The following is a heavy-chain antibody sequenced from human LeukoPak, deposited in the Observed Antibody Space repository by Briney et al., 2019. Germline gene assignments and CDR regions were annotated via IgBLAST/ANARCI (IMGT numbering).Heavy chain of an antibody. Sequence: GESLKISCNGSGYXFTSYWICWVRQMPGKGLEWMGLIYPSDSDTRYSPSFQGQVTISADKSISTAYLQWSSLKASDTAMYYCARRYDSSGYYYDYWGQGTLVTVSS. D-gene: IGHD3-22*01. CDR2: IYPSDSDT. V-gene: IGHV5-51*01. CDR1: GYXFTSYW. CDR3: ARRYDSSGYYYDY. J-gene: IGHJ4*02.